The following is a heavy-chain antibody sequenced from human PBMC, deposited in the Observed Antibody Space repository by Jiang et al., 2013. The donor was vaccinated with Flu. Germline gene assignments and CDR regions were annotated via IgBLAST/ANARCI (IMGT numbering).Heavy chain of an antibody. CDR1: GDSVSSDSVV. CDR2: THYRSKWFY. V-gene: IGHV6-1*01. CDR3: ARKRVLSAFDV. Sequence: SQTLSLTCVISGDSVSSDSVVWNWIRQSPSRGLEWLGRTHYRSKWFYDYAISVKSRMIINPDTSKNQFSLQLNSVTPEDTAVYYCARKRVLSAFDVWGQGTMVTVSS. J-gene: IGHJ3*01.